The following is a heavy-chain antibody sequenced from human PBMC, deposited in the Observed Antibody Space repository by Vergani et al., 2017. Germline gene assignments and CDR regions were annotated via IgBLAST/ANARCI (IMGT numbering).Heavy chain of an antibody. V-gene: IGHV3-33*06. CDR2: IWYDGSNK. CDR1: GFTFSSYG. D-gene: IGHD5-24*01. CDR3: AKVAPITAKVFDY. Sequence: QVQLVESGGGVVQPGRSLRLSCAASGFTFSSYGMHWVRQAPGKGLEWVAVIWYDGSNKYYADSVKGRFTISRDNSKNTLYLQMNSLRAEDTAVYYCAKVAPITAKVFDYWGQGTLVTVSS. J-gene: IGHJ4*02.